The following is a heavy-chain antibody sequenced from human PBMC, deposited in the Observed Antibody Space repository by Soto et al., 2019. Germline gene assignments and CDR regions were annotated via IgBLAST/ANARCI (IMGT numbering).Heavy chain of an antibody. CDR2: IIPILGIA. D-gene: IGHD2-21*01. Sequence: QVQLVQSGAEVKKPGSSVKVSCKASGGTFSSYTISWVRQAPGQGLEWMGRIIPILGIANYAQKFQGRVTITADKSTSTAYMELSSLRSEATAVYYCARTHRDTGDDAFDIWGQGTMVTVSS. CDR3: ARTHRDTGDDAFDI. J-gene: IGHJ3*02. V-gene: IGHV1-69*02. CDR1: GGTFSSYT.